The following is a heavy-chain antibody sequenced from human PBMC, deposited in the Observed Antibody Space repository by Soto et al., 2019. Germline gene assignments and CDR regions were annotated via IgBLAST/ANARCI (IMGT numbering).Heavy chain of an antibody. J-gene: IGHJ4*02. CDR2: INHSGST. CDR3: ASRDPGTSVDY. Sequence: SETMSLTCAVYGGSFSGYYWSWIRQPPGKGLEWIGEINHSGSTNYNPSLKSRVTISLDKSENQFSLKVTSLTAADTAVYYCASRDPGTSVDYWGQGTLVTVSS. V-gene: IGHV4-34*01. D-gene: IGHD1-7*01. CDR1: GGSFSGYY.